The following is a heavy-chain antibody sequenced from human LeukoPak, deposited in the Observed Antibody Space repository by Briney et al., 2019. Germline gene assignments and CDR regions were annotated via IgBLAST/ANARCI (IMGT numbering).Heavy chain of an antibody. Sequence: GGSLRLSCAASGFTLSSYGMHWVRQAPGKGLEWVAVIWYDGSNKYYADSVKGRFTISRDNSKNTLYLQMNSLRAEDTAVYYCARDLIAAAGRLDYWGQGTLVTVSS. J-gene: IGHJ4*02. CDR3: ARDLIAAAGRLDY. CDR1: GFTLSSYG. CDR2: IWYDGSNK. D-gene: IGHD6-13*01. V-gene: IGHV3-33*01.